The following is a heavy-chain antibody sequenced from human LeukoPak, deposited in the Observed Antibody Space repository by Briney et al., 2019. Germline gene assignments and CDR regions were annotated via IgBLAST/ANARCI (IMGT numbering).Heavy chain of an antibody. Sequence: PSETLSLTCTVSVDSITGYYWSWVRQPPGKGLEWIGYIYYSGSTNYSPSLKSRISISVDLSKNQFSLNLRSLTATDTAVYCCARHGGSGNYYNWFDPWGQGTLVTVSS. CDR3: ARHGGSGNYYNWFDP. CDR2: IYYSGST. CDR1: VDSITGYY. V-gene: IGHV4-59*08. J-gene: IGHJ5*02. D-gene: IGHD3-10*01.